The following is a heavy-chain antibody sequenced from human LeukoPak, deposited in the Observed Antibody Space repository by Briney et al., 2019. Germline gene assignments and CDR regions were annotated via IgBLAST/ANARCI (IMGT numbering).Heavy chain of an antibody. CDR3: ARGRVSSSTWHSTYYNYFYMDV. V-gene: IGHV4-59*01. CDR1: DDSITMYY. D-gene: IGHD5-12*01. J-gene: IGHJ6*03. CDR2: VDHTGIT. Sequence: SETLSLTCSVSDDSITMYYWTWIRQPPGKGLEWIGYVDHTGITNFSPSLNGRVSISRDTTKNLFSLRVRSVTAADTAVYFCARGRVSSSTWHSTYYNYFYMDVWGKGTTVTVSS.